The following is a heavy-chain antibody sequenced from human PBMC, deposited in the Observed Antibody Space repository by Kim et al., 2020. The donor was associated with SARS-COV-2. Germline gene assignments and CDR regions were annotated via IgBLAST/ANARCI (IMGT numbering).Heavy chain of an antibody. CDR3: AKDRGSGWYGYAFDI. D-gene: IGHD6-19*01. CDR2: ISYDGSNK. V-gene: IGHV3-30*18. J-gene: IGHJ3*02. CDR1: GFTFSSYG. Sequence: GGSLRLSCAASGFTFSSYGMHWVRQAPGKGLEWVAVISYDGSNKYYADSVKGRFTISRDNSKNTLYLQMNSLRAEDTAVYYCAKDRGSGWYGYAFDIWGQGTMVTVSS.